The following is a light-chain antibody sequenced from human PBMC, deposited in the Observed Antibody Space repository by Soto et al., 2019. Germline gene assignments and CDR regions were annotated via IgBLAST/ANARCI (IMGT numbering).Light chain of an antibody. CDR3: KQYNSYSWT. CDR2: DAS. J-gene: IGKJ1*01. CDR1: QSISSW. Sequence: DIQMTQSPSTLSASVGDRVTITCRASQSISSWLAWYQQKPGKAPKLLIYDASSLEGGVPSRFSGSGSGTEFTLTISSLKPDDFATYYCKQYNSYSWTLGQGTKVDIK. V-gene: IGKV1-5*01.